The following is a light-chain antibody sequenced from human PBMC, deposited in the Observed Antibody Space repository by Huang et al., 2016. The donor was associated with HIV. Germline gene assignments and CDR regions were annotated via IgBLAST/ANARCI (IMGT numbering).Light chain of an antibody. J-gene: IGKJ2*01. Sequence: DIQITQSPSSLSASVGDRVTITCRASQTITTYLNWYQQKPGKAPKLLIYGASSLHSGVPSRFSGSGSGTDFTLTISSLQPDDFATYDCQQSFNTPPYTFGQGTKLEIK. CDR1: QTITTY. CDR3: QQSFNTPPYT. CDR2: GAS. V-gene: IGKV1-39*01.